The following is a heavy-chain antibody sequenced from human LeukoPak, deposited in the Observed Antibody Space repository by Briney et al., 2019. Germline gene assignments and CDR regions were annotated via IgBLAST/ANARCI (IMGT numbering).Heavy chain of an antibody. D-gene: IGHD2-2*01. CDR2: ISYDGSNK. CDR1: GFTFSSYA. J-gene: IGHJ6*03. CDR3: AKLYCSSTSCYAGGYCMDV. Sequence: GGSLRLSCAASGFTFSSYAMHWVRQAPGKGLEWVAVISYDGSNKYYADSVKGRFTISRDNSKNTLYLQMNSLRAEDTAVYYCAKLYCSSTSCYAGGYCMDVWGKGTTVTISS. V-gene: IGHV3-30*04.